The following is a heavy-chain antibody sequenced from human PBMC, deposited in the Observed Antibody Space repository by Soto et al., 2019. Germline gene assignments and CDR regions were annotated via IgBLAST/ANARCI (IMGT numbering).Heavy chain of an antibody. Sequence: EVQLLESGGGLVQPGGSLRLSCAASGFTFSSYAMSWVRQAPGKGLEWVSAISGSGGSTYYADSVKGRFTISRDNSKNTLYLQMNSLRAEDTAVYYCARFGAMASYYYYGTDVWGQGTTVTVSS. D-gene: IGHD5-18*01. CDR2: ISGSGGST. V-gene: IGHV3-23*01. CDR3: ARFGAMASYYYYGTDV. CDR1: GFTFSSYA. J-gene: IGHJ6*02.